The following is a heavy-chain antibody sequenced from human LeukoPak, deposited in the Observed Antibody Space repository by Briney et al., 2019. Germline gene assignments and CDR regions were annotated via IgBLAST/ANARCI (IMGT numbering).Heavy chain of an antibody. CDR3: ASDSHSWWRADN. CDR1: RFTVSCNY. V-gene: IGHV3-53*01. J-gene: IGHJ4*02. Sequence: AGGSLRLSCAVSRFTVSCNYMSWVRQAPGKSLEWVSVIHTSGTTYYADSVKGRSTISRDNSRNTVFLQMNGLRAEDTAVYYCASDSHSWWRADNWGQGTLVTVSS. CDR2: IHTSGTT. D-gene: IGHD6-13*01.